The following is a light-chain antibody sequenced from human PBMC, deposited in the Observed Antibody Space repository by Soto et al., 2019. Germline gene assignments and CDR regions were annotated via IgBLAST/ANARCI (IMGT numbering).Light chain of an antibody. CDR3: QQYHDWPPFT. V-gene: IGKV3-15*01. CDR2: DAS. Sequence: DIVMTQSPATLSVSPGERATLSCWASQSVSSKLAWYQQKPGQAHRLLISDASTRATGIPGRFSGSGSGTAFTLAITSLQSEDFAVYYCQQYHDWPPFTFGTGNKVDIK. J-gene: IGKJ3*01. CDR1: QSVSSK.